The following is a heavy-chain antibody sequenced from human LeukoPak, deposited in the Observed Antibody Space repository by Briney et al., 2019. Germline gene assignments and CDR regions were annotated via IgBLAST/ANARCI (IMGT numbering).Heavy chain of an antibody. CDR2: INPNSGGT. D-gene: IGHD3-10*01. J-gene: IGHJ4*02. V-gene: IGHV1-2*02. Sequence: ASVKVSCKASGYTFTGYYMHWVRQAPGQGLEWMGWINPNSGGTNYAQKFQGRVTMTRDTSLSTAYMELSRLRSDATAVYYCAREELWFGELSCLDYWGQGILVTVSS. CDR1: GYTFTGYY. CDR3: AREELWFGELSCLDY.